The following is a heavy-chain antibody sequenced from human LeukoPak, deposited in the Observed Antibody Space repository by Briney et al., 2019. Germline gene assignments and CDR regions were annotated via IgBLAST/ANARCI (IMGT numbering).Heavy chain of an antibody. V-gene: IGHV3-21*05. J-gene: IGHJ3*01. Sequence: GGSLRLAYAASGFTLSTKRMSWARQAPGKGLEWISYITSSSSIYYADSVKGRFTISRDNAKNSLYLQMNSLRAEDTAVYYCAMSNYAGTYLRFYYWGQGTMVTVSS. CDR1: GFTLSTKR. CDR2: ITSSSSI. D-gene: IGHD3-22*01. CDR3: AMSNYAGTYLRFYY.